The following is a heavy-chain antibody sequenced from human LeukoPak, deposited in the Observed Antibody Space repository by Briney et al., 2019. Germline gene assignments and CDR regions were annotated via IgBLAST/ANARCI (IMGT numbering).Heavy chain of an antibody. Sequence: PGGSLRLSCAASGFTFSSYSMNWVRQAPGKGLEWVSYISSSSSTIYYADSVKGRFTISRDNAKNSLYLQMNSLRAEDTAVYYCARDPRLMPPIFGESYYYYYYMDVWGKGTTVTVSS. J-gene: IGHJ6*03. D-gene: IGHD3-3*01. CDR3: ARDPRLMPPIFGESYYYYYYMDV. CDR1: GFTFSSYS. CDR2: ISSSSSTI. V-gene: IGHV3-48*01.